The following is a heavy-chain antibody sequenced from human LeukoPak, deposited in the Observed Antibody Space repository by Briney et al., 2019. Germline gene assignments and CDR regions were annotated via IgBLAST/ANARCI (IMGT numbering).Heavy chain of an antibody. CDR3: AREEKYYDFWSGYYPYYFDY. J-gene: IGHJ4*02. Sequence: SETLSLTCTVPGGSISSHYWSWIRQPPGKGLEWIGSIYYSGSTYYNPSLKSRVTISVDTSKNQFSLKLSSVTAADTAVYYCAREEKYYDFWSGYYPYYFDYWGQGTLVTVSS. CDR1: GGSISSHY. V-gene: IGHV4-59*11. CDR2: IYYSGST. D-gene: IGHD3-3*01.